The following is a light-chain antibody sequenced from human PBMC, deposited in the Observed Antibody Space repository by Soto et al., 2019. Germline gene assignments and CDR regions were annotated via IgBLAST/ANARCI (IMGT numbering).Light chain of an antibody. CDR2: GAS. CDR1: QSVNSN. V-gene: IGKV3-15*01. Sequence: ETVMTQSPATLSVSPGESATLSCRASQSVNSNLAWYQQKLGQAPRVLIYGASTRATGIPARFSCSGSGTGYIHTINSRQSQDFAIYSWQHYNTWPWTFGQGTKVEIK. J-gene: IGKJ1*01. CDR3: QHYNTWPWT.